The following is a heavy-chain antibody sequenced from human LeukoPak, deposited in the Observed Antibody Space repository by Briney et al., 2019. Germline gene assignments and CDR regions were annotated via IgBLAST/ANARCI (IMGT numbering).Heavy chain of an antibody. CDR3: ARAYGGTDYFDY. CDR2: INAGNGNT. D-gene: IGHD4-23*01. V-gene: IGHV1-3*03. CDR1: GYTFTSYA. J-gene: IGHJ4*02. Sequence: GASVKVSCKASGYTFTSYAMHWVRQAPGQRLEWMGWINAGNGNTKYSQEFQGRVAITRDTSASTAYMELSSLRSEDMAVYYCARAYGGTDYFDYWGQGTLVTVSS.